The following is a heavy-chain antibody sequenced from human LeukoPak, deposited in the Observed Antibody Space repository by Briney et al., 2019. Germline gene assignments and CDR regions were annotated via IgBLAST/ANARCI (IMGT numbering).Heavy chain of an antibody. J-gene: IGHJ5*01. CDR1: NGSISDSHSY. CDR3: ARYKLNETSYSIDLHWSDS. Sequence: SETLSLTCIVSNGSISDSHSYWGWIRQPPGKGLEWIGTVYYSGSTYNNPSLRGRVTMSVDTSKNQFSLRLNSVTAADTALYFWARYKLNETSYSIDLHWSDSWGQGILVTAS. D-gene: IGHD2-2*01. CDR2: VYYSGST. V-gene: IGHV4-39*07.